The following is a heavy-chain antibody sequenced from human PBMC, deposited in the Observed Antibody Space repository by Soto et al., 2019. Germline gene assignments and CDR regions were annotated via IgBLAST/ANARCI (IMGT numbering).Heavy chain of an antibody. D-gene: IGHD4-17*01. CDR3: ARDGVTKVTTHAFDI. J-gene: IGHJ3*02. CDR1: GGSISSGGYY. V-gene: IGHV4-31*03. Sequence: SETLSLTCTVSGGSISSGGYYWSWIRQHPGKGLEWIGYIYYSGSTYYNPSLKSRVTISVDTSKNQFSLKLSSVTAADTAMYYCARDGVTKVTTHAFDIWGQGTMVTVSS. CDR2: IYYSGST.